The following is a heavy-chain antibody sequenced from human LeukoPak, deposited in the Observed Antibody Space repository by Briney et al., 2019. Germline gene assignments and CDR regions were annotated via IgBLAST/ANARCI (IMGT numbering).Heavy chain of an antibody. CDR2: IHNSEST. CDR1: GGSISTSYYY. Sequence: SETLSLTCTVSGGSISTSYYYWGWIRQPPGKGLEWIGNIHNSESTYYNPSLKSRVTISVDTSKNQFSLKLSSVTAADTAVYYCAGQVTFGYAYAYYFDYWSQGSLVTVSS. V-gene: IGHV4-39*01. CDR3: AGQVTFGYAYAYYFDY. J-gene: IGHJ4*02. D-gene: IGHD5-18*01.